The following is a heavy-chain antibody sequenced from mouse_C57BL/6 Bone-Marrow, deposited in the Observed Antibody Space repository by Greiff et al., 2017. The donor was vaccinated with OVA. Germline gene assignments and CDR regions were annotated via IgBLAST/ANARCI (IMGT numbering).Heavy chain of an antibody. J-gene: IGHJ2*01. CDR1: GYTFTSYT. CDR3: ARSGGYFFFDY. D-gene: IGHD2-3*01. V-gene: IGHV1-4*01. CDR2: INPSSGYT. Sequence: QVQLKESGAELARPGASVKMSCKASGYTFTSYTMHWVKQRPGQGLEWIGYINPSSGYTKYNQKFKDKATLTADKSSSTAYMQLSSLTSEDSAVYYCARSGGYFFFDYWGQGTTLTVSS.